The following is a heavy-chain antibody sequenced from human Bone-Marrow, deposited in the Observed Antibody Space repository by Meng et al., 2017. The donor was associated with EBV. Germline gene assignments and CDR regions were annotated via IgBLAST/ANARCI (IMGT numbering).Heavy chain of an antibody. Sequence: QVQLVQSGCGGKSPGASVKFSCKTSGGTFRSDAISWVRQAPGQGLEWMGGLIPMSDAPHYAQKFQGRVTITADESTSTHYMDLSGLRSEDTAVYYCASESGRGFTPDYWGQGTLVTVSS. CDR2: LIPMSDAP. CDR3: ASESGRGFTPDY. CDR1: GGTFRSDA. V-gene: IGHV1-69*01. J-gene: IGHJ4*02. D-gene: IGHD3-10*01.